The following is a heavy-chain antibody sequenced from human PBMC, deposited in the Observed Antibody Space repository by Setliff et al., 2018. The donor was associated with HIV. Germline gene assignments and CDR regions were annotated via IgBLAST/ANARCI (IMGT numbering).Heavy chain of an antibody. CDR2: INHSGST. D-gene: IGHD5-12*01. V-gene: IGHV4-34*01. Sequence: LSLTCAVYGGSFSGYYWSWIRQPPGKGLEWIGEINHSGSTNYNPSLKSRVTISVDTSKNQFSLKLSSVTAADTAVYYCARVVATTRDAFDIWGQGTMVTVSS. J-gene: IGHJ3*02. CDR1: GGSFSGYY. CDR3: ARVVATTRDAFDI.